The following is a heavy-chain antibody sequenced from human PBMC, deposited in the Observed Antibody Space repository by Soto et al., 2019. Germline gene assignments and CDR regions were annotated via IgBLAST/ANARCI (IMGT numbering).Heavy chain of an antibody. Sequence: QVQLVQSGAEVKKPGASVKVSYVASGYTFTDHYIHWVRQAPGQGREWMGWINPHSGDTIYAQKFQGRVTLTRDTSISTGYMELSRLRSDDTAVYYCARGRTLNFYGMDFWGQGTTVTVSS. CDR3: ARGRTLNFYGMDF. CDR1: GYTFTDHY. D-gene: IGHD1-1*01. V-gene: IGHV1-2*02. CDR2: INPHSGDT. J-gene: IGHJ6*02.